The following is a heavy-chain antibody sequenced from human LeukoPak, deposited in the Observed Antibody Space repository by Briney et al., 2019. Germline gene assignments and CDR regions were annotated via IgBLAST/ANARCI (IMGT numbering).Heavy chain of an antibody. CDR1: GYAVNTYY. CDR3: ARVRLGALDY. D-gene: IGHD1-26*01. CDR2: IHSDDTT. V-gene: IGHV3-53*01. Sequence: GGSLRLSCAASGYAVNTYYTSWVRQAPGKGLEWVSIIHSDDTTYYADSVKGRFTFSRDNSKNTLYLQMNSLRAEDTAVYFCARVRLGALDYWGQGTLVTVSS. J-gene: IGHJ4*02.